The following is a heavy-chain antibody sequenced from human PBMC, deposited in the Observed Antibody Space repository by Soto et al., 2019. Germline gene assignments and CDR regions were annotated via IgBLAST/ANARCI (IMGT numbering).Heavy chain of an antibody. D-gene: IGHD6-13*01. CDR2: IHYSGST. J-gene: IGHJ6*02. CDR3: GRAHRDLQQLVHYYYSMDV. Sequence: ASETLSLTCTVSGGSISNSYWSWIRQPPGKGLEWIGYIHYSGSTYHNPSLKSRVTISVDTSKNQFSLKLTSVTAADTAVYYCGRAHRDLQQLVHYYYSMDVWGQGTTVTVSS. CDR1: GGSISNSY. V-gene: IGHV4-30-4*08.